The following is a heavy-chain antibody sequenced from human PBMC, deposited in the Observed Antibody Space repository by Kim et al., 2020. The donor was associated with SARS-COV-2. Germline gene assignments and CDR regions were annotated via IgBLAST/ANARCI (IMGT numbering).Heavy chain of an antibody. CDR3: ASCRYSSGWYRVY. D-gene: IGHD6-19*01. CDR1: GGSVSSGSYY. J-gene: IGHJ4*02. V-gene: IGHV4-61*01. CDR2: IYYSGST. Sequence: SETLSLTCTVSGGSVSSGSYYWSWIRQPPGKGLEWIGYIYYSGSTNYNPSLKSRVTISVDTSKNQFSLKLSSVTAADTAVYYCASCRYSSGWYRVYWGQGTLVTVSS.